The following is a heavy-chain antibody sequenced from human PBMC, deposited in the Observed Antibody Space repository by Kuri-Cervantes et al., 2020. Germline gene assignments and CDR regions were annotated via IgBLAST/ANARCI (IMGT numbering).Heavy chain of an antibody. V-gene: IGHV3-30*19. Sequence: GESLKISCAASGFTFSSYGMHWVRQAPGKGLEWVAVISYDGSNKYYADSVKGRFTISRDNSKNTLYLQLNSLRTEDMAVYYCARPQSGSYYGAFDYWGQGTLVTVSS. CDR2: ISYDGSNK. D-gene: IGHD1-26*01. CDR1: GFTFSSYG. CDR3: ARPQSGSYYGAFDY. J-gene: IGHJ4*02.